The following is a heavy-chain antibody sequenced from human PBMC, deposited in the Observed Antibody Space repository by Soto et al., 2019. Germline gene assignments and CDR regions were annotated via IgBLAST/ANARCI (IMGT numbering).Heavy chain of an antibody. CDR3: ARSGNYDFWSGHFDY. D-gene: IGHD3-3*01. CDR1: GFTFSSYS. Sequence: GGSLRLSCAASGFTFSSYSMNWVRQAPGKGLEWVSYISSSSSTIYYADSVKGRFTISRDNAKNSLYLQMNSLRDEDTAVYYCARSGNYDFWSGHFDYWGQGTLVTVSS. V-gene: IGHV3-48*02. J-gene: IGHJ4*02. CDR2: ISSSSSTI.